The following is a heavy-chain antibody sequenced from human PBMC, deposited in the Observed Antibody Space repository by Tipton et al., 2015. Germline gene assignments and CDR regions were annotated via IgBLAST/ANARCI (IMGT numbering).Heavy chain of an antibody. J-gene: IGHJ6*02. D-gene: IGHD4-17*01. CDR2: IYPGDSDA. CDR1: GYSFTTYW. V-gene: IGHV5-51*01. CDR3: ARHDYGDYNFYFYGMDV. Sequence: QLVQSGAEVKKPGESLKISCKTSGYSFTTYWIAWVRLMPGKGLEWMGIIYPGDSDARYSPSFQGQVTISADKSISTAYLQWSSLKASDTGMYYCARHDYGDYNFYFYGMDVWGQGTTVTVSS.